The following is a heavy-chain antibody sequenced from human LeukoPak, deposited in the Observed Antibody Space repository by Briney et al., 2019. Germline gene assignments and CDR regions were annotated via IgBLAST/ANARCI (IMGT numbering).Heavy chain of an antibody. V-gene: IGHV3-74*01. CDR3: AKYRITMVRGVLDY. CDR1: GFTFSSYW. CDR2: INSDGSTT. D-gene: IGHD3-10*01. J-gene: IGHJ4*02. Sequence: GGSLRLSCAASGFTFSSYWMHWVRQAPGKGLVWVSRINSDGSTTTYADSVKGRFTISRDNAKNTLYPQMNSLRAEDTAVYYCAKYRITMVRGVLDYWGQGTLVAVSS.